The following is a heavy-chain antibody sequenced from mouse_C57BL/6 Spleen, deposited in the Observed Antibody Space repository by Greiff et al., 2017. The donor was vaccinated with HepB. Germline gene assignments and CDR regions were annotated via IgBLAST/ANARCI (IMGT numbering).Heavy chain of an antibody. Sequence: EVQVVESGPELVKPGASVKISCKASGYSFTDYNMNWVKQSNGKSLEWIGVINPNYGTTSYNQKFKGKATLTVDQSSSTAYMQLNSLTSEDSAVYYCAREAYYGRSHWYFDVWGTGTTVTVSS. V-gene: IGHV1-39*01. CDR1: GYSFTDYN. J-gene: IGHJ1*03. CDR2: INPNYGTT. CDR3: AREAYYGRSHWYFDV. D-gene: IGHD1-1*01.